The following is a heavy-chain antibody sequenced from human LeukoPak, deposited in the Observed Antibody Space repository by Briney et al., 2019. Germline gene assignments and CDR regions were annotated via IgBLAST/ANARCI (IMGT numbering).Heavy chain of an antibody. V-gene: IGHV1-2*02. D-gene: IGHD2-21*01. CDR2: ISPKSGDT. CDR3: VRGTYCGGDCIGD. Sequence: EASVKVSCKTSGYTFTGYYIHWVRQAPGQGLEWMGWISPKSGDTHYAQKFLGRVTMTGDTSITTAYMELSGPKSDDTAIYYCVRGTYCGGDCIGDWGQGTLVIVSS. J-gene: IGHJ4*02. CDR1: GYTFTGYY.